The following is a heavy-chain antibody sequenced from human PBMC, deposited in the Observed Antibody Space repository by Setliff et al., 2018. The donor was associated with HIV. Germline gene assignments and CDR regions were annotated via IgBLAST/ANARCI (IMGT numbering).Heavy chain of an antibody. CDR1: GYTFTDNF. D-gene: IGHD3-22*01. V-gene: IGHV1-2*02. CDR2: FSPHNGGT. J-gene: IGHJ4*02. Sequence: GASVKVSCKASGYTFTDNFIHWVRQAPGQGLEWMGWFSPHNGGTKTTRNFRGRVTMTRDTSINTAYMGLSRLRSDDTAVYYCASGKYDDSSGYRDYWGQGTLVTVSS. CDR3: ASGKYDDSSGYRDY.